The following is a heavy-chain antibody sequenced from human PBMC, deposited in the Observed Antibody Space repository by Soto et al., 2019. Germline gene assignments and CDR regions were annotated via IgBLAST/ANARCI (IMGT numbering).Heavy chain of an antibody. CDR1: GFTFSSYA. J-gene: IGHJ4*02. CDR2: ISYDGSNK. Sequence: ESGGGVVQPGRSLRLSCAASGFTFSSYAMHWVRQAPGKGLEWVAVISYDGSNKYYADSVKGRFTISRDNSKNTLYLQMNSLRAEDTAVYYCARDPANIVLMVYESPGFDYWGQGTLVTVSS. CDR3: ARDPANIVLMVYESPGFDY. V-gene: IGHV3-30-3*01. D-gene: IGHD2-8*01.